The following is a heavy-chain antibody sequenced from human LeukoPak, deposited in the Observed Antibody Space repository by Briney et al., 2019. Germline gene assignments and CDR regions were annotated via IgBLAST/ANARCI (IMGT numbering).Heavy chain of an antibody. V-gene: IGHV3-15*05. Sequence: GGSLRLSCAASGFTFSNAWMRWVRQAPGKGLEWVGRIKSNSDGGTTDYAAPVKGRFTISRDDSRNTLFLQMNSLKTEDTGVYYCTTELGWEFVDVDRWGQGTLVSVSS. CDR2: IKSNSDGGTT. CDR3: TTELGWEFVDVDR. D-gene: IGHD1-26*01. J-gene: IGHJ5*02. CDR1: GFTFSNAW.